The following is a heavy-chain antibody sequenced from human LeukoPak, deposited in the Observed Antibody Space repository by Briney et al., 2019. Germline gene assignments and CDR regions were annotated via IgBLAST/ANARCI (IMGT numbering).Heavy chain of an antibody. Sequence: GGSLRLSCAASGFTFSSYWMSWVRQAPGKGLEWVANIKQDGSEKYYVDSVKGRFTISRDNAKNSLYLQMNSLRAEDTAVYYCAKDRSGAIAVAGDDAFDIWGQGTMVTVSS. CDR3: AKDRSGAIAVAGDDAFDI. V-gene: IGHV3-7*03. J-gene: IGHJ3*02. D-gene: IGHD6-19*01. CDR1: GFTFSSYW. CDR2: IKQDGSEK.